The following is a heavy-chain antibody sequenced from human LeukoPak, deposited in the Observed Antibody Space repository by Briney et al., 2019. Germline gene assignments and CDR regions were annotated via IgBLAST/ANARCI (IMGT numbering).Heavy chain of an antibody. Sequence: GRSLRLSCAASGFTFSSYGMSWVSQAPGKGLEWVSFISGSGGNTYYADSVKGRFTISRDNSKNTLYLHMNSLRAEDTAVYYCARHLNRDFWGQGTLVTVSS. V-gene: IGHV3-23*01. CDR1: GFTFSSYG. CDR2: ISGSGGNT. CDR3: ARHLNRDF. J-gene: IGHJ4*02.